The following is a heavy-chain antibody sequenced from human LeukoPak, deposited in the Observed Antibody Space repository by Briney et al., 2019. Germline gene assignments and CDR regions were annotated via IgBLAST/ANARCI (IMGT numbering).Heavy chain of an antibody. CDR1: GFTFSSYA. D-gene: IGHD3-16*01. CDR2: ISGSGGST. J-gene: IGHJ4*02. Sequence: GGSLRLSCAASGFTFSSYAMSWVRQAPGKGLEWVSAISGSGGSTYYADSVKGRFTISRDNSKNTLYLQMNSLRAEDTAIYYCVRDYVWGTSESDYWGQGILATVSS. V-gene: IGHV3-23*01. CDR3: VRDYVWGTSESDY.